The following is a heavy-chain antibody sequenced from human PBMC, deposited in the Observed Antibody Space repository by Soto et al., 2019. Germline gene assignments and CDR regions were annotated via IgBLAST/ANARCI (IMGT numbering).Heavy chain of an antibody. CDR3: AKCGTEQLVRVDFDY. Sequence: EVQLLESGGGLVQPGGSLRLSCAASGFTFSSYAMSWVRQAPGKGLEWVSSIRNSDGSTYYADSVKGRFTITRDNSKKTLYLQMNSLRAEDTAVYYCAKCGTEQLVRVDFDYWGQGALVTVSS. V-gene: IGHV3-23*01. D-gene: IGHD6-13*01. CDR1: GFTFSSYA. CDR2: IRNSDGST. J-gene: IGHJ4*02.